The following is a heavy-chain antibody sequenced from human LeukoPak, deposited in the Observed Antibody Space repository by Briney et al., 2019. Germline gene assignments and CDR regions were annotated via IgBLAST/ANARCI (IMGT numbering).Heavy chain of an antibody. D-gene: IGHD6-6*01. Sequence: GGSLRLSCAASGFTFSSYWMSWVRQAPGKGLEWVSVTYSGGSTYYADSVKGRFTISRDNSKNTLYLQMNSLRADDTAVYYCARESSSFLDYWGQGTLVAVSS. CDR2: TYSGGST. V-gene: IGHV3-53*01. J-gene: IGHJ4*02. CDR3: ARESSSFLDY. CDR1: GFTFSSYW.